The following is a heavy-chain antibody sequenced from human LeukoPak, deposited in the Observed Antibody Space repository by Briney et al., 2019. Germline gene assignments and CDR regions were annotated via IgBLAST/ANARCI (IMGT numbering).Heavy chain of an antibody. J-gene: IGHJ1*01. CDR3: VKPGGGTYSRSFQH. Sequence: GGSLRLSCAASGFTFSSCAMHWVRQAPGKGLEYVSAISSNGDSTYYADSVKGRFTISRDNSKNTLYLQMSSLRAEDTAVYYCVKPGGGTYSRSFQHWGQGTLVAVSS. CDR1: GFTFSSCA. CDR2: ISSNGDST. D-gene: IGHD1-26*01. V-gene: IGHV3-64D*09.